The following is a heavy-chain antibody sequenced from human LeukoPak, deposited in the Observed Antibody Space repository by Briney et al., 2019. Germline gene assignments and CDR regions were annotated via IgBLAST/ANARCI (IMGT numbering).Heavy chain of an antibody. CDR2: ISSSTTIM. CDR3: AREYSSSSGRSFDY. Sequence: GGSLRLSCAASGFTFSTYSMNWVRQAPGKGLEWVSYISSSTTIMYYADSVKGRFTISRDNAKNSLYLQMNSLRAEDTAVYYCAREYSSSSGRSFDYWGQGTLVTVSS. J-gene: IGHJ4*02. CDR1: GFTFSTYS. V-gene: IGHV3-48*01. D-gene: IGHD6-6*01.